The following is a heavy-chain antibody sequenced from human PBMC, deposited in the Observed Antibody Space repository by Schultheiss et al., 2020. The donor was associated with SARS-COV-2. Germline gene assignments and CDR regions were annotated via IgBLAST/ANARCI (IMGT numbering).Heavy chain of an antibody. J-gene: IGHJ4*02. CDR3: ARTDYGDYRPFDY. CDR1: GYSFSSYW. D-gene: IGHD4-17*01. V-gene: IGHV5-10-1*01. CDR2: IDPSVSNT. Sequence: GESLKISCKGSGYSFSSYWISWVRQMPGKGLEWMGKIDPSVSNTNYSPSFQGHVTISADKSISTAYLQWSSLKASDTAMYYCARTDYGDYRPFDYWGQGTLVTVSS.